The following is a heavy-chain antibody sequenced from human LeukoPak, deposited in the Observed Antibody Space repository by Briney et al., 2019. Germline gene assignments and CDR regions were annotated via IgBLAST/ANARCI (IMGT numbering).Heavy chain of an antibody. CDR2: INHSGST. Sequence: SETLSLTCAVYGGSFSGYYWGWIRQPPGKGLEWIGEINHSGSTNYNPSLKSRVTISVDTSKNQFSLKLSSVTAADTAVYYCARALPHYDILTGYPSPSPYYFDYWGQGTLVTVSS. CDR1: GGSFSGYY. V-gene: IGHV4-34*01. J-gene: IGHJ4*02. CDR3: ARALPHYDILTGYPSPSPYYFDY. D-gene: IGHD3-9*01.